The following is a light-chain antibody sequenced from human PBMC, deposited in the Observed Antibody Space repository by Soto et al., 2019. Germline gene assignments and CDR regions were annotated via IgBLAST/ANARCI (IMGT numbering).Light chain of an antibody. CDR1: QSVSSY. CDR2: DAS. J-gene: IGKJ1*01. CDR3: QQRSNWPRT. Sequence: EIVLTQSPATLSLSPGERATLSCRASQSVSSYLAWYQQKPGQAPRLLIYDASNRATGIPARFSGSGSGTDITLTISRLEPEDFAVYYCQQRSNWPRTFGQGTKVEIK. V-gene: IGKV3-11*01.